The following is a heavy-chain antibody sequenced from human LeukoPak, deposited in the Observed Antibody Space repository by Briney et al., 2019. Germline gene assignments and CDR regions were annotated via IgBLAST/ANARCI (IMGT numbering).Heavy chain of an antibody. D-gene: IGHD3-22*01. Sequence: GGSLRLSCAASGFTFSSYWMSWVRQAPGKGLEWVANIKQDGSEKYYVDSVKGRFTISRDNAKNSLYLQMNSLRAEDTAVYYCARRGTYYYDSSGYYGHFQHWGQGTLVTVSS. V-gene: IGHV3-7*02. CDR3: ARRGTYYYDSSGYYGHFQH. CDR2: IKQDGSEK. J-gene: IGHJ1*01. CDR1: GFTFSSYW.